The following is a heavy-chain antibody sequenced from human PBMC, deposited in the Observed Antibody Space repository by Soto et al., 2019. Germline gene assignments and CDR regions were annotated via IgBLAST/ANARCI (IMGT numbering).Heavy chain of an antibody. D-gene: IGHD2-2*02. CDR1: GGSISSSNW. J-gene: IGHJ6*02. V-gene: IGHV4-4*02. CDR3: AREQGIGYCSSTSCYKDYGMDV. Sequence: SETLSLTCAVSGGSISSSNWWSWVRQPPGXGLEWIGEIYHSGSTNYNPSLKSRVTISVDRSKNQFSLKLSSVTAADTAVYYCAREQGIGYCSSTSCYKDYGMDVWGQGTTVTVSS. CDR2: IYHSGST.